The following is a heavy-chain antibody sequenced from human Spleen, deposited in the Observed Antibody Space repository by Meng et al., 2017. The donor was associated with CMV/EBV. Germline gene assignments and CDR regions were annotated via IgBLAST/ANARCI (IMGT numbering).Heavy chain of an antibody. Sequence: GESLKISCAASGFHFSGYWMHWVRQVPGKGLVWVARLTHDGKTVYADFAKGRFIISRDDATSTLYLQMSSLRADDTAVYFCARDGSYKLDYWGQGTLVTVSS. D-gene: IGHD1-26*01. CDR3: ARDGSYKLDY. V-gene: IGHV3-74*01. J-gene: IGHJ4*02. CDR2: LTHDGKT. CDR1: GFHFSGYW.